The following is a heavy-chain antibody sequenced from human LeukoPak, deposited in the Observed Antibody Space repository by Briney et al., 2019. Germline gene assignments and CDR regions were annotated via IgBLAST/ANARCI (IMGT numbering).Heavy chain of an antibody. CDR2: ISAYNDNT. CDR3: ARDRAGYSYGTFDY. Sequence: GASVKVSCKASGYTFTSYGISWVRQAPGQGLEWMGWISAYNDNTNYAQKLQGRVTMTTDTSTSTAYMELRSLRSDDTAVYYCARDRAGYSYGTFDYWGQGTLVTVSS. D-gene: IGHD5-18*01. CDR1: GYTFTSYG. V-gene: IGHV1-18*01. J-gene: IGHJ4*02.